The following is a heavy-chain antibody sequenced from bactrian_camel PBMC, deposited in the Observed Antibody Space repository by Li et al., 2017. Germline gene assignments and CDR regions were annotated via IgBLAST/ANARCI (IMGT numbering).Heavy chain of an antibody. V-gene: IGHV3S53*01. CDR3: AKRGQWREYMD. CDR1: GYVYSGCG. D-gene: IGHD2*01. J-gene: IGHJ4*01. CDR2: ITSGGTT. Sequence: HVQLVESGGGSVQTGGSLKLSCAASGYVYSGCGMGWYRQAARKPRELVSTITSGGTTWYADPVKGRFAISQDKAKNTLYLQMNSLKTEDTAVFYCAKRGQWREYMDWGQGTQVTVS.